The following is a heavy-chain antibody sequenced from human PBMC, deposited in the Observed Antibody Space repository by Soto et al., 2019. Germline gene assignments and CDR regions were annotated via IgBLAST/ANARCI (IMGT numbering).Heavy chain of an antibody. CDR1: GFSISCGFFS. V-gene: IGHV4-30-2*01. J-gene: IGHJ4*02. Sequence: SDTLSLTCAFSGFSISCGFFSWSWIQQPPGKGLEWIGYILHTGGTQYNPSLKSRVSMSVDKSKNQFSLHLTSVTAADAAVYYCARLQFGEGFDYWGQGALVTVSS. CDR2: ILHTGGT. CDR3: ARLQFGEGFDY. D-gene: IGHD3-10*01.